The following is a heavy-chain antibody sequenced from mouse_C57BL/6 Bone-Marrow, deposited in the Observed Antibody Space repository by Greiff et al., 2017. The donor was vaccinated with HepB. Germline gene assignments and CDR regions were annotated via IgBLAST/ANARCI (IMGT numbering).Heavy chain of an antibody. J-gene: IGHJ2*01. Sequence: VQLQQSGTVLARPGASVKMSCKTSGYTFTSYWMHWVKQRPGQGLEWIGAIYPGNSDTSYNQKFKGKAKLTAVTSASTAYMELSSLTNEDSAVYYGTGEAGYDGYSFDDWGQGTTLTVSS. CDR1: GYTFTSYW. CDR2: IYPGNSDT. V-gene: IGHV1-5*01. CDR3: TGEAGYDGYSFDD. D-gene: IGHD2-3*01.